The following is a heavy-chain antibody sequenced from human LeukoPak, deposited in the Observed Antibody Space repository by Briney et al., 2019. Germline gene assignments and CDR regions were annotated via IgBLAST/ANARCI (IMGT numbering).Heavy chain of an antibody. Sequence: ASVKVSCTASGYTFTGYYMHWVRQAPGQGLEWMGWINPNSGVTNYAQKFQGRVTMTRDTSISTAYMELSRLRSDDTAVYYCASGEPYAFDIWGQGTMVTVSS. CDR2: INPNSGVT. CDR1: GYTFTGYY. J-gene: IGHJ3*02. CDR3: ASGEPYAFDI. D-gene: IGHD3-10*01. V-gene: IGHV1-2*02.